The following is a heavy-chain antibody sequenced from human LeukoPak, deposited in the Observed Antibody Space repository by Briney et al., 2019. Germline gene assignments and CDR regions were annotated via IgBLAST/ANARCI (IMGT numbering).Heavy chain of an antibody. CDR1: GYSISSGYY. D-gene: IGHD5-18*01. CDR2: IYHSGST. Sequence: SETLSLTCTVSGYSISSGYYWGWIRQPPGKGLEWIGSIYHSGSTYYNPSLKSRVTISVDTSKNQFSLKLSSVTAADTAVYYCARQPGYSYGYWDYWGQGTLVTVSS. V-gene: IGHV4-38-2*02. J-gene: IGHJ4*02. CDR3: ARQPGYSYGYWDY.